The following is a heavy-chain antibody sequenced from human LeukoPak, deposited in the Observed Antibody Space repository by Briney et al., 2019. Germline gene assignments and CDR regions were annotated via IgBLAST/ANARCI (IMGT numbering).Heavy chain of an antibody. V-gene: IGHV1-18*01. J-gene: IGHJ4*02. D-gene: IGHD3-22*01. CDR3: ARAHYDSSGYYYVY. Sequence: ASVKVSCKASGYTFTSYGISWVRQAPGQGLEWMGWISAYNGNTNYAQKLQGRVTMTTVTSTSTAYMELRSLRSDDTAVYYCARAHYDSSGYYYVYWGQGTLVTVSS. CDR2: ISAYNGNT. CDR1: GYTFTSYG.